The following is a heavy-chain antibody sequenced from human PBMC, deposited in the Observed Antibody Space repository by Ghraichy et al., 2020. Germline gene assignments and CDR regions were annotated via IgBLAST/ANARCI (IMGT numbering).Heavy chain of an antibody. J-gene: IGHJ4*02. CDR3: ARVSDGDFDY. V-gene: IGHV4-4*02. CDR2: VNHSGST. D-gene: IGHD6-25*01. Sequence: SETLSLTCTVSGGSISTNKWWGWVRQVPGKGLEWIGEVNHSGSTSYIPSLQSRVTISVDRSKSQFSLKLTSVTAADTAVYNCARVSDGDFDYWGQGTLVTVSS. CDR1: GGSISTNKW.